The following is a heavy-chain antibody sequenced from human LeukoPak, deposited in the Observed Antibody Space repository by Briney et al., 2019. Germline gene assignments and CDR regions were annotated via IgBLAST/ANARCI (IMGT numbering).Heavy chain of an antibody. CDR2: IYYSGNT. V-gene: IGHV4-39*07. Sequence: SETLSLTCTVSGDSISTSNSYWGWIRQPPGTGLEWIGSIYYSGNTYYNPSLQSRVTISIDTSKNQFSLKLSFVTAADTAVYYCARVVPAALSRWFDPWGQGALVTVSS. CDR3: ARVVPAALSRWFDP. CDR1: GDSISTSNSY. J-gene: IGHJ5*02. D-gene: IGHD2-2*01.